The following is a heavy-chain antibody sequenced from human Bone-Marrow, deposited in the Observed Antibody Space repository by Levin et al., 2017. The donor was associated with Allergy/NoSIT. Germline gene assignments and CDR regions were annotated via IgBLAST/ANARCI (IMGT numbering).Heavy chain of an antibody. CDR3: ARDNTPRVDSSSRRVLDP. Sequence: SETLSLTCTVSGGSISSYYWSWIRQPPGKGLEWIGYIYYSGSTNYNPSLKSRVTISVDTSKNQFSLKLSSVTAADTAVYYCARDNTPRVDSSSRRVLDPWGQGTLVTVSS. CDR2: IYYSGST. J-gene: IGHJ5*02. V-gene: IGHV4-59*01. D-gene: IGHD6-13*01. CDR1: GGSISSYY.